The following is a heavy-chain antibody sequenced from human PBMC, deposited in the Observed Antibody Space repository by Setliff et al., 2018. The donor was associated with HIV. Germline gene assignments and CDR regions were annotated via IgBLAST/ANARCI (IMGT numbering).Heavy chain of an antibody. J-gene: IGHJ4*02. V-gene: IGHV4-59*06. CDR3: ARVNFLGGSSTSCPVHY. Sequence: SETLSLTCTVSGGSIGVDCWSWIRQPPGKGLEWIGYIYYSGSTYYNPSLKSRVTISVDTSKNQFSLKLSSVTAADTAVFYCARVNFLGGSSTSCPVHYWGQGTLVTVSS. CDR2: IYYSGST. D-gene: IGHD2-2*01. CDR1: GGSIGVDC.